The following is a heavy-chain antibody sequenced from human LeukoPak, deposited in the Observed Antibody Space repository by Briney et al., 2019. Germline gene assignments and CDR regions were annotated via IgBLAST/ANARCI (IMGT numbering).Heavy chain of an antibody. CDR3: ASRPQSEAYFDY. J-gene: IGHJ4*02. CDR2: IYYSGNT. CDR1: GGSISSGDYY. V-gene: IGHV4-30-4*01. Sequence: SETLSLTCTVSGGSISSGDYYWSWIRQPPGRGLEFIGYIYYSGNTYYNPSLKSRVTISVDTSKNQFSLKLSSVTAADTAVYYCASRPQSEAYFDYWGQGTLVTVSS.